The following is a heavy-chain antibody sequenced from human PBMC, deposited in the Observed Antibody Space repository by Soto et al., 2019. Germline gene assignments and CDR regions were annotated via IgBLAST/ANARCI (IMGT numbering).Heavy chain of an antibody. CDR3: AREVAASPIDDYYYGMDV. Sequence: GGSLRLSCAASGFTVSSNYMSWVRQAPGKGLEWVSVIYSGGSTYYADSVKGRFTISRDNSKNTLYLQMNSLRAEDTAVYYCAREVAASPIDDYYYGMDVWGQGTTVTVSS. CDR2: IYSGGST. J-gene: IGHJ6*02. D-gene: IGHD6-6*01. V-gene: IGHV3-53*01. CDR1: GFTVSSNY.